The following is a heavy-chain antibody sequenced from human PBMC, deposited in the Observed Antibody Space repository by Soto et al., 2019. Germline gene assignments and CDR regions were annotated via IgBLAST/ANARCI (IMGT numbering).Heavy chain of an antibody. CDR2: IYYSGST. V-gene: IGHV4-31*03. J-gene: IGHJ4*02. D-gene: IGHD3-22*01. Sequence: SETLSLTCIVSGGSISSGGSYWSWIRQHPGKGLEWIGYIYYSGSTYYNPSLKSRVTISVDTSKNQFSLKLSSVTAADTAVYYCARVSYYDSSGYPVRYYFDYWGQGTLVTVSS. CDR3: ARVSYYDSSGYPVRYYFDY. CDR1: GGSISSGGSY.